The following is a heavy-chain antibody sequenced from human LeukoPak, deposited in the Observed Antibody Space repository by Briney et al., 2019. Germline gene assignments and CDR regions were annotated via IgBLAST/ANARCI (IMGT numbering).Heavy chain of an antibody. D-gene: IGHD3-16*01. V-gene: IGHV3-21*01. CDR2: ISSSSSYI. J-gene: IGHJ4*02. Sequence: SGGSLRLSCAASGFTFSSYSMNWVRQAPGKGLEWVSSISSSSSYIYYAHSVNGRFTISRDNAKNSLYLQMNSLRAEDTAVYYCARTMGDLGYWGQGTLVTVSS. CDR3: ARTMGDLGY. CDR1: GFTFSSYS.